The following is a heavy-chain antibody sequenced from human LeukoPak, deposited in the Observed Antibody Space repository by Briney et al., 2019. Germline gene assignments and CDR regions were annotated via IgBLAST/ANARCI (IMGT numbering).Heavy chain of an antibody. CDR2: IRSYGSYI. J-gene: IGHJ6*03. Sequence: GGSLRLSCAASGFTLDSYNMNWVRQAPGKGLEWVASIRSYGSYIYYADSVKGRFTISRDDAKKSLYLQMNNLRAEDTAVYYCARFSEVYYYVDVWGTGTTVIVSS. V-gene: IGHV3-21*01. CDR3: ARFSEVYYYVDV. D-gene: IGHD2/OR15-2a*01. CDR1: GFTLDSYN.